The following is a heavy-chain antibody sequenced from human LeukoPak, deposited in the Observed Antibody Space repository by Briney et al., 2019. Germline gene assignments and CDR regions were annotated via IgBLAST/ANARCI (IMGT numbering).Heavy chain of an antibody. CDR2: ISSSSDYI. Sequence: GGSLRLSCAASGFTFSSYNMNWVRQAPGQGLEWVSSISSSSDYIYYADSVKGRFTISRDNAKNSLYLQKKSLRAEDTAVYYCARGKTSQNIVTRKTYNWFDPWGQGTLVTVSS. J-gene: IGHJ5*02. CDR1: GFTFSSYN. V-gene: IGHV3-21*01. CDR3: ARGKTSQNIVTRKTYNWFDP. D-gene: IGHD2/OR15-2a*01.